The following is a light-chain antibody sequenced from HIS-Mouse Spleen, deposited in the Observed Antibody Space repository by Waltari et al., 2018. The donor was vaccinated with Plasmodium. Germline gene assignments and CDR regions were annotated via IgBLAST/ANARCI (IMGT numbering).Light chain of an antibody. CDR2: AAS. J-gene: IGKJ4*01. V-gene: IGKV1-8*01. CDR3: QQYYSYPLT. Sequence: AIRMTQSPSSFSASTGDRVTITCRASQGISSYLAWYQQKPGKAPKLQIYAASTLQSVVPSRCSGSGSGTDFTLTISCLQSEDFATYYCQQYYSYPLTFGGGTKVEIK. CDR1: QGISSY.